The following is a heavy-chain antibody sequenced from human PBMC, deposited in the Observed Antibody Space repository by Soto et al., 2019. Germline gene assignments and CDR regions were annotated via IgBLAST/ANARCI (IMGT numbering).Heavy chain of an antibody. V-gene: IGHV3-23*01. CDR3: AKDPSTGPADY. J-gene: IGHJ4*02. Sequence: GALRLSCTSFTQYGMSWVRRPPGKGLEWISTIGPTGNTHYADSVAGRFTISRDDSANTLYLQMSNLRVDDTGIYYCAKDPSTGPADYWGQGALVTVSS. CDR1: TQYG. CDR2: IGPTGNT. D-gene: IGHD3-9*01.